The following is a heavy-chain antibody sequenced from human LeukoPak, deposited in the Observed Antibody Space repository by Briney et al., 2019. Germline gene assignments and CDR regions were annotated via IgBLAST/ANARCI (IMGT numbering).Heavy chain of an antibody. CDR2: IYTSGST. J-gene: IGHJ5*02. Sequence: SETLSLTCTVSGGSISSGSYYWSWIRQPAGKGLEWIGRIYTSGSTNYNPSLKSRVTISVDTSKNQFSLKLSSVTAADTAVYYCARDRWGDCSSTSCYTNWFDPWGQGTLVTVSS. V-gene: IGHV4-61*02. D-gene: IGHD2-2*02. CDR1: GGSISSGSYY. CDR3: ARDRWGDCSSTSCYTNWFDP.